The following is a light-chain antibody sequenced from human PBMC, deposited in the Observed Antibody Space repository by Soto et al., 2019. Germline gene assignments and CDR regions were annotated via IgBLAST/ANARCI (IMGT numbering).Light chain of an antibody. CDR2: DAF. V-gene: IGKV3-15*01. J-gene: IGKJ4*01. Sequence: EIVMTQSPATLSVSPGETATLSCRASQSVSRNLAWYQLKPGQAPRLLIYDAFARATGIPARFSGSGSGTQFTLTISSLQSEDFAVYYCQQYNNWLPLTFGGGTKVEIK. CDR3: QQYNNWLPLT. CDR1: QSVSRN.